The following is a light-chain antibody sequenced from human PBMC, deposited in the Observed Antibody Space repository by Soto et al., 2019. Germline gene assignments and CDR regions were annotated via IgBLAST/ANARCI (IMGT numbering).Light chain of an antibody. J-gene: IGLJ2*01. CDR1: SSDVGGYNY. CDR2: DVN. Sequence: QSALTQPASVSGSPGQSITISCTGTSSDVGGYNYVSWYQPHPGKAPELMIYDVNNRPSGVSNRFSGSKSGNTASLTISGLPAEDEADYDCSSYTGSSTYVVFGGGTKVTVL. CDR3: SSYTGSSTYVV. V-gene: IGLV2-14*01.